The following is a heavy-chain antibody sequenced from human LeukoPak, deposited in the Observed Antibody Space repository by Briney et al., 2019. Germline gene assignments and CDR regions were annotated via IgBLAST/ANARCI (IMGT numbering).Heavy chain of an antibody. J-gene: IGHJ4*02. Sequence: GSLRLSCAASGFTFSSYWMSWVRPAPGKGLEWVANIKQVGSEKYYVDSVTGRFTISRDNAKNSLYLQMNSLRAEDTAVYYCARGQASFDYWGQGTLVTVSS. D-gene: IGHD1-26*01. CDR2: IKQVGSEK. CDR1: GFTFSSYW. V-gene: IGHV3-7*01. CDR3: ARGQASFDY.